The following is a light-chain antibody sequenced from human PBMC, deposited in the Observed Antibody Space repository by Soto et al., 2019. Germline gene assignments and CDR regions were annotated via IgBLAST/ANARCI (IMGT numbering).Light chain of an antibody. CDR3: QQYNVWPGWT. CDR1: QNIRSH. V-gene: IGKV3-15*01. Sequence: EIVMTQSTATLSVSPGESATLSCRASQNIRSHLAWYQLRPGQAPRLLIYASSTRATGIPARFSRSGSGTEFTLTIRSLQSEDFALYFCQQYNVWPGWTFGQGNKVGV. J-gene: IGKJ1*01. CDR2: ASS.